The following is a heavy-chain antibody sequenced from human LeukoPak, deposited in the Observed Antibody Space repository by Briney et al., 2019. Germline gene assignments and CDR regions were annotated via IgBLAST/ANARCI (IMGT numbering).Heavy chain of an antibody. CDR2: ISAYNGNT. CDR1: GYTFTSYG. V-gene: IGHV1-18*01. Sequence: ASVKVSCKASGYTFTSYGTRWVRQAPGQGLEWMGWISAYNGNTNYAQKLQGGFTMTTVTSTSTAYMELRSLRSDDTAVYYCARDLNTDIVVEPAAPIGGDYWGQGTLVTVSS. D-gene: IGHD2-2*01. J-gene: IGHJ4*02. CDR3: ARDLNTDIVVEPAAPIGGDY.